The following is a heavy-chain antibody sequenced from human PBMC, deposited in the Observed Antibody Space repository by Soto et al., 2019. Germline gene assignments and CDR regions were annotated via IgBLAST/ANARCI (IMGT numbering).Heavy chain of an antibody. J-gene: IGHJ3*02. CDR1: GFTFSSYA. CDR2: ISGSGGST. CDR3: AKVRGRYFDWFAGAFDI. D-gene: IGHD3-9*01. Sequence: GGSLRLSCAASGFTFSSYAMSWVRQAPGKGLEWVSAISGSGGSTYYADSVKGRFTISRDNSKNTLYLQMNSLRAEDTAVYYCAKVRGRYFDWFAGAFDIWGQGTMVTVSS. V-gene: IGHV3-23*01.